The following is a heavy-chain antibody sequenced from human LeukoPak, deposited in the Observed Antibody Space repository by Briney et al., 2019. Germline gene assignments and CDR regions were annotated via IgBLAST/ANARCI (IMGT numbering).Heavy chain of an antibody. CDR3: TRDGYYNGCYDY. CDR2: IRSKAYGGTT. J-gene: IGHJ4*02. Sequence: GGSLRPSCTASGFTFGDYGMNWVRQAPGKGLEWVGVIRSKAYGGTTEYAASVKGRFIIARDHSKSIAYLQMNSLKSEDTAVYYCTRDGYYNGCYDYWGQGTLVTVSS. D-gene: IGHD3-9*01. CDR1: GFTFGDYG. V-gene: IGHV3-49*04.